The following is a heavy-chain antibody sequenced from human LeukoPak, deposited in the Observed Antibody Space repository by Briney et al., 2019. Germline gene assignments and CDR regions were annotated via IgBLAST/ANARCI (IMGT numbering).Heavy chain of an antibody. CDR3: ARLAGRNYYESGNYYMHWDWFDP. Sequence: SETLSLTCTVSGGSISSSSYYWGWIRQPPGKGLEWIGSIYYSGSTYYNPSLKSRVTISVDTSKNQFSLKLSSVTAADTAVYYCARLAGRNYYESGNYYMHWDWFDPWGQGTQVTVSS. CDR2: IYYSGST. J-gene: IGHJ5*02. CDR1: GGSISSSSYY. V-gene: IGHV4-39*07. D-gene: IGHD3-10*01.